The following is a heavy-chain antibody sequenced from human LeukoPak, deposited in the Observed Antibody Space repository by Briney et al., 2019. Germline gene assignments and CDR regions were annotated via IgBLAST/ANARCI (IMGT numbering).Heavy chain of an antibody. CDR2: IYYSGST. Sequence: SETLSLTCTVSGGSISSYYWSWIRQPPGKGLEWIGYIYYSGSTNYNPSLKSRVTISVDTSKNQFSLKLSSVTAADTAVYYCARYSSGWTGPAGPLGFDPWAREPWSPSPQ. CDR1: GGSISSYY. J-gene: IGHJ5*02. D-gene: IGHD6-19*01. CDR3: ARYSSGWTGPAGPLGFDP. V-gene: IGHV4-59*01.